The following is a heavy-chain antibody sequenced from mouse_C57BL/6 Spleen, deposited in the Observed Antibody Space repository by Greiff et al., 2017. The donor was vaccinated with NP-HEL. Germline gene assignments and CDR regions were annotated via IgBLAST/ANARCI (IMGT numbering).Heavy chain of an antibody. V-gene: IGHV1-61*01. CDR1: GYTFTSYW. CDR2: IYPSDSET. Sequence: QVQLQQPGAELVRPGSSVKLSCKASGYTFTSYWMDWVKQRPGQGLEWIGNIYPSDSETHYNQKFKDKATLTVDKSSSTAYMQLSSLTSEDSAVYYCARNRGYNAMDYWGQGTSVTVSS. CDR3: ARNRGYNAMDY. J-gene: IGHJ4*01.